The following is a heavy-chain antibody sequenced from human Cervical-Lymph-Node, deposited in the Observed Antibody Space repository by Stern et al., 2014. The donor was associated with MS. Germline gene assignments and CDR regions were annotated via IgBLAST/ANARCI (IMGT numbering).Heavy chain of an antibody. CDR3: ARDPSTTASDWFFDL. CDR1: GGAVSDYY. V-gene: IGHV4-59*02. Sequence: QLQLQESGPGLVKPSENLSLTCTVSGGAVSDYYWTWIRQRPGKGLEWIGYISDTGTTNYNPSLHSRVTITLDTSQNQVSLRLRSVTAADTAVYYCARDPSTTASDWFFDLWGRGSLVTVSS. CDR2: ISDTGTT. D-gene: IGHD2-21*02. J-gene: IGHJ2*01.